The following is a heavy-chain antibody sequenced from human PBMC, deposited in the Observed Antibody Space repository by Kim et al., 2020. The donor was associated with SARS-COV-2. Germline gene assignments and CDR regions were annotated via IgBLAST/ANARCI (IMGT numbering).Heavy chain of an antibody. CDR1: GFTFSSYW. D-gene: IGHD6-13*01. Sequence: GGSLRLSCAASGFTFSSYWMHWVRQAPGKGLVWVSRINSDGSSTSYADSVKGRFTISRDNAKNTLYLQMNSLRAEDTAVYYCAGSIAAAGKIDYWGQGTLVTVSS. J-gene: IGHJ4*02. CDR2: INSDGSST. CDR3: AGSIAAAGKIDY. V-gene: IGHV3-74*01.